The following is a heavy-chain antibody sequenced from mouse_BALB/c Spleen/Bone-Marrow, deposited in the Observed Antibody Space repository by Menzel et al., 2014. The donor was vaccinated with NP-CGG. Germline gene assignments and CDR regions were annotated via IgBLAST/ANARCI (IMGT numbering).Heavy chain of an antibody. CDR1: GYTFTSYT. CDR3: ARWSNWDGFAY. D-gene: IGHD4-1*02. V-gene: IGHV1-4*01. J-gene: IGHJ3*01. Sequence: QLQQSGVELPCPVASVMMSCKASGYTFTSYTMHWVKQGPGQGLEWIGYINPSSGYTNYNQKFKDKATLTAVKYSSAAYIQLSSLAYEDSAVYYCARWSNWDGFAYWSRGTL. CDR2: INPSSGYT.